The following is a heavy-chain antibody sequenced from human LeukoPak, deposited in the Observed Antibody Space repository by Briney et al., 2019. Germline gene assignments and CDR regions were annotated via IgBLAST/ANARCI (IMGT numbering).Heavy chain of an antibody. Sequence: SVKVSCKASGGTFSGYAISWVRQAPGQGLEWMGGIIPIFGTANYAQKFQGRVTITADKSMSTAYMELSSLRSEDTAVYYCARVLGSTMVRGVINWFDPWGQGTLVTVSS. D-gene: IGHD3-10*01. CDR1: GGTFSGYA. CDR3: ARVLGSTMVRGVINWFDP. CDR2: IIPIFGTA. J-gene: IGHJ5*02. V-gene: IGHV1-69*06.